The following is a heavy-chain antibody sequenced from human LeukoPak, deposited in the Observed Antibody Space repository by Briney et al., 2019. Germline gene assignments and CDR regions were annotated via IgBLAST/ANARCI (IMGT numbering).Heavy chain of an antibody. CDR3: ARALGSKYHYGMDV. CDR1: GGSISSYY. D-gene: IGHD3-10*01. CDR2: IYYSGST. J-gene: IGHJ6*02. V-gene: IGHV4-59*01. Sequence: SETLSLTCTVSGGSISSYYWSWIRQPPGKGLEWIGYIYYSGSTNYNPSLKSRVTISVDTSKNQFSLKLSSVTAADTAVYYCARALGSKYHYGMDVWGQGTTVTVSS.